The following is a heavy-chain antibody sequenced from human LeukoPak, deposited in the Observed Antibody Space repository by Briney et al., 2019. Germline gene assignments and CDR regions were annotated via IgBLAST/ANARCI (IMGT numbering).Heavy chain of an antibody. CDR3: ARYSSGWNFDY. V-gene: IGHV3-48*04. D-gene: IGHD6-19*01. CDR2: ISSSSSTI. Sequence: GGSLRLSCAASEFTFSSFSMNWVRQAPGKGLEWVSYISSSSSTIYYADSVRGRFTISRDNAKNSLYLQMNSLRAEDTAVYYCARYSSGWNFDYWGQGTLVTVSS. J-gene: IGHJ4*02. CDR1: EFTFSSFS.